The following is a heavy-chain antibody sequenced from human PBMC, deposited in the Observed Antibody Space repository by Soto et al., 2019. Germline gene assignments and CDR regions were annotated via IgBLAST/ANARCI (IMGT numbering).Heavy chain of an antibody. Sequence: SETLSLTCSVSGDSISNLDYFWSWIRQPPGQALEYIGYIYKSATTYYNPSFESRVAISVDTSKSQFSLNVTSVTAADTAVYFCARGRYCLTGRCFPNWFDSWGQGALVTVSS. CDR2: IYKSATT. V-gene: IGHV4-30-4*01. CDR3: ARGRYCLTGRCFPNWFDS. J-gene: IGHJ5*01. CDR1: GDSISNLDYF. D-gene: IGHD7-27*01.